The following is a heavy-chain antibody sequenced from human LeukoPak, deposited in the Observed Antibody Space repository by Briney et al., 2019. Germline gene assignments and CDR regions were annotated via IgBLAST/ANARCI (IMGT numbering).Heavy chain of an antibody. Sequence: GGSLRLSCAASGFTFSTYAMNWVRQAPGKGLEWVSAISGSGGSTYYADSVKGRFTISRDNSKNTLYLQMNSLRAEDTAVYYCAKGRGSWYSPKYFDYWGQGTLVTVSS. CDR1: GFTFSTYA. CDR2: ISGSGGST. J-gene: IGHJ4*02. CDR3: AKGRGSWYSPKYFDY. D-gene: IGHD6-13*01. V-gene: IGHV3-23*01.